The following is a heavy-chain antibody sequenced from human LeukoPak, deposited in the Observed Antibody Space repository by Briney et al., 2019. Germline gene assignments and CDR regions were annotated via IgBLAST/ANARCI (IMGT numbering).Heavy chain of an antibody. CDR2: FSYSGIT. V-gene: IGHV4-39*07. D-gene: IGHD6-13*01. CDR1: GGSISSSSYY. Sequence: SETLSLTCTVSGGSISSSSYYWGWIRQPPGKGLEWIASFSYSGITYYNPSLKSRVTMSVDTSKNQFSLKLSSVTAADTAVYYCARVRRIAAAGTSAFDIWGQGTMVTVSS. CDR3: ARVRRIAAAGTSAFDI. J-gene: IGHJ3*02.